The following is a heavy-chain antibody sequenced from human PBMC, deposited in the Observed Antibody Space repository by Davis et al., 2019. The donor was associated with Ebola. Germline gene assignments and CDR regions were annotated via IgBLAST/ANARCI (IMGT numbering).Heavy chain of an antibody. CDR1: GFTFSNYW. CDR3: AKRLVEEVYYYGMDV. Sequence: GESLKISCAASGFTFSNYWMHWVRQAPGKGLEWVSAISGSGGSTYYADSVKGRFTVSRDNSKNTLYLQMNSLRAEDTAVYYCAKRLVEEVYYYGMDVWGQGTTVTVSS. V-gene: IGHV3-23*01. D-gene: IGHD6-6*01. J-gene: IGHJ6*02. CDR2: ISGSGGST.